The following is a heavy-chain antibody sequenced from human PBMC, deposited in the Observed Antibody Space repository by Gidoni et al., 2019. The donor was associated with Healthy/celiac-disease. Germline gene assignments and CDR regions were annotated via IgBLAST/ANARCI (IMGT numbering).Heavy chain of an antibody. J-gene: IGHJ6*02. V-gene: IGHV4-31*03. CDR2: IYYSGRT. CDR1: GGSISSGGYY. D-gene: IGHD2-2*01. Sequence: QVQLQESGPGLVKPSQTLSLPCPVSGGSISSGGYYWSWIRQHPGKGLEWIGYIYYSGRTYYNPSLKSRVTISGDTSKNQFSLKLSSVTAADTAVYYCARAVVVPAAMRYYYGMDVWGQGTTVTVTS. CDR3: ARAVVVPAAMRYYYGMDV.